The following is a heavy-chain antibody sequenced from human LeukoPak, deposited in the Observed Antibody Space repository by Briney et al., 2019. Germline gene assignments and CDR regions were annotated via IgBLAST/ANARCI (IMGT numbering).Heavy chain of an antibody. CDR3: ARDAAHYGGSGGYYYYFYMDA. CDR1: GGSISSYY. D-gene: IGHD4-23*01. V-gene: IGHV4-59*01. J-gene: IGHJ6*03. Sequence: PSETLSLTCIVSGGSISSYYWSWIRQPPGKGLEWIGYIYYSGSTNYNPSLKSRVTISVDTSKNQFSLKLSSVTAADTAVYYCARDAAHYGGSGGYYYYFYMDAWGKGTTVTVSS. CDR2: IYYSGST.